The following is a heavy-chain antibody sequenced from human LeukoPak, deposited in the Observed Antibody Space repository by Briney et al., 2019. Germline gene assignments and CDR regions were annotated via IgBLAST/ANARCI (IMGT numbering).Heavy chain of an antibody. V-gene: IGHV1-3*01. D-gene: IGHD6-19*01. CDR3: GRGEIAVAAYDY. J-gene: IGHJ4*02. CDR1: GYTFTSYA. CDR2: INAGNGNT. Sequence: ASVKVSCKASGYTFTSYAMHWVRQAPGQRLEWMGWINAGNGNTKYSQKFQGRVTITRDTSASTAYMELSSLRSEDTAVYYCGRGEIAVAAYDYWGQGTLVTVSS.